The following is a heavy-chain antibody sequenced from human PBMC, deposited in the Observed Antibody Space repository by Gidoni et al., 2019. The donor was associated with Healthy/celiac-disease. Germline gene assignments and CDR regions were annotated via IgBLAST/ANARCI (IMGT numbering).Heavy chain of an antibody. D-gene: IGHD1-26*01. J-gene: IGHJ4*02. CDR1: GGSVSSGSYY. V-gene: IGHV4-61*01. CDR2: IYYSGST. Sequence: QVQLQESGPGLVKPSETLSLTCTVSGGSVSSGSYYWSWIRQPPGKGLEWIGYIYYSGSTNYNPSLKSRVTISVDTSKNQFSLKLSSVTAADTAVYYCARGIGSYWGQGTLVTVSS. CDR3: ARGIGSY.